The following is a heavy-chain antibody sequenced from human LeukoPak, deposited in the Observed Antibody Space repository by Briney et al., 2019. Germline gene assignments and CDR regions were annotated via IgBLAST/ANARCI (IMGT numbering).Heavy chain of an antibody. CDR1: GYTFTGYY. J-gene: IGHJ4*02. D-gene: IGHD2-15*01. V-gene: IGHV1-2*02. CDR3: AREHCSGGSCYHDY. CDR2: INPNSGGT. Sequence: ASVKVSFKASGYTFTGYYMHWVRQAPGQGLEWMGWINPNSGGTNYAQKFQGRVTMTRDTSISTAYMELSRLRSDDTAVYYCAREHCSGGSCYHDYWGQGTLVTVSS.